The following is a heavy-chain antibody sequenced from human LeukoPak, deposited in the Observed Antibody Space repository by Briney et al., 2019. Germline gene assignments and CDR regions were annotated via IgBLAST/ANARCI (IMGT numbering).Heavy chain of an antibody. D-gene: IGHD3-10*01. CDR2: SDWDDDK. J-gene: IGHJ5*02. V-gene: IGHV2-70*04. CDR1: GFSISTTGMS. Sequence: SGPALVKPTQTLTLTCTFSGFSISTTGMSVSWIRQPPGKALEWLARSDWDDDKFYSTSLKTRLTISKDTSKNQVVLTMTNMDPVDTATYYCARMTSYGSGFDPWGQGILVTVSS. CDR3: ARMTSYGSGFDP.